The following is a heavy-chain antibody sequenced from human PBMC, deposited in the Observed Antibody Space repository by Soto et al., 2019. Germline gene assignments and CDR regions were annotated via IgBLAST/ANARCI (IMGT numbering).Heavy chain of an antibody. V-gene: IGHV3-7*03. CDR1: GFTFISSF. D-gene: IGHD6-19*01. CDR3: ARYHRGSGRYFFDY. J-gene: IGHJ4*02. Sequence: GGSLRLSCVASGFTFISSFMGWIRQAPGKGLEWVANINQDGGVTYYVDSVEGRFTISRDNTKDSLYLQMNSLRGEDTAIYYCARYHRGSGRYFFDYWGQGTPVTVSS. CDR2: INQDGGVT.